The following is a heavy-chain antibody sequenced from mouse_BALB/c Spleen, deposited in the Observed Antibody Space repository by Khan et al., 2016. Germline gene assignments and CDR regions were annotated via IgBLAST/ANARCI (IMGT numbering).Heavy chain of an antibody. CDR1: GYTFTSYW. J-gene: IGHJ4*01. Sequence: QVQLKQSGAELVKPGASVKMSCKASGYTFTSYWMHWVKQRPGPGLEWIGYINPSTGYTEYNQKFKDKATLTADKSSSTAYMQLSSLTSEDSAVYYCAVYYGNYYAMDYWGQGTAVTVSS. CDR3: AVYYGNYYAMDY. V-gene: IGHV1-7*01. CDR2: INPSTGYT. D-gene: IGHD2-1*01.